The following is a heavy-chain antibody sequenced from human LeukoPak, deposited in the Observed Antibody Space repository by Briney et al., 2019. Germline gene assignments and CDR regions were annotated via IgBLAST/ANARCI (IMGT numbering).Heavy chain of an antibody. CDR2: INAGNGNT. V-gene: IGHV1-3*01. Sequence: GASVKVSCKASGYTFTSYAMHWVRQAPGQRLEWMGWINAGNGNTKYSQKFQGRVTITRDTSASTAYMELSSLRSEDTAVYYCASWSPVAGGYSYGYNYWGQGTLVTVSS. J-gene: IGHJ4*02. CDR1: GYTFTSYA. CDR3: ASWSPVAGGYSYGYNY. D-gene: IGHD5-18*01.